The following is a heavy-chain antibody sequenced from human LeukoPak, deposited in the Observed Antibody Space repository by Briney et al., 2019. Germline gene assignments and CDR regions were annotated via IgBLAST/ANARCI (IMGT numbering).Heavy chain of an antibody. CDR3: ARDLGIAGGLDS. Sequence: SETLSLTCAVSGASISRSNWWSWVRQPPGKGLEWIGEIYHSGSTNYNSSLESRLTISLDKSKNQLSLRLSSVTAADTAVYYCARDLGIAGGLDSWGQGTLVTVSS. J-gene: IGHJ5*01. V-gene: IGHV4-4*02. CDR1: GASISRSNW. D-gene: IGHD2-15*01. CDR2: IYHSGST.